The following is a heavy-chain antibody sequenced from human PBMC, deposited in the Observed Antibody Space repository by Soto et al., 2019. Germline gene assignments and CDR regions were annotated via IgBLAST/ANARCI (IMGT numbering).Heavy chain of an antibody. V-gene: IGHV3-13*01. J-gene: IGHJ6*02. Sequence: GGSLRLSCAASGFTFSSYDMHWVRQATGKGLEWVSAIGTAGDTYYPGSVKGRFTISRENAKNSLYLQMNSLRAEDTAVYYCARAEYSSSSVEFVPYGMDVWGQGTTVTVSS. CDR1: GFTFSSYD. CDR3: ARAEYSSSSVEFVPYGMDV. CDR2: IGTAGDT. D-gene: IGHD6-6*01.